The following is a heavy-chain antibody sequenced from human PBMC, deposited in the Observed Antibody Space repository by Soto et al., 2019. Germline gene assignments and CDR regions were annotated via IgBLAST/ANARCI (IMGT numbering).Heavy chain of an antibody. CDR1: GGSISSSSYY. V-gene: IGHV4-39*01. CDR2: IYYSGST. CDR3: AGHGPYSSSSSCDL. Sequence: QLQLQESGPGLVKPSETLSLTCTVSGGSISSSSYYWGWIRQPPGKGLEWIGSIYYSGSTYYNPSLKSRVTISVDTSKNQFALKLSAVTAADTAVYYCAGHGPYSSSSSCDLWGRGTLVTVSS. J-gene: IGHJ2*01. D-gene: IGHD6-6*01.